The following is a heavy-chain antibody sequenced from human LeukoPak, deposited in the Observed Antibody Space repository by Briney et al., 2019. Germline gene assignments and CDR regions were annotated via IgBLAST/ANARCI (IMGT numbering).Heavy chain of an antibody. V-gene: IGHV1-2*02. CDR3: ARHGVRGGPYYFDY. CDR1: GYTFTGYY. D-gene: IGHD3-10*01. Sequence: ASVKVSCKASGYTFTGYYMHWVRQAPGQGLEWMGWINPNSGGTNYAQKFQGRVTMTRDTSISTAYMELSRLRSDDTAVYYCARHGVRGGPYYFDYWGQGTLVTVSS. CDR2: INPNSGGT. J-gene: IGHJ4*02.